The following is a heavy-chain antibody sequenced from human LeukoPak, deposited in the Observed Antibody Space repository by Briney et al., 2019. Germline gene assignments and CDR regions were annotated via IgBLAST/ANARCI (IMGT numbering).Heavy chain of an antibody. J-gene: IGHJ3*02. CDR2: IKQDGSEK. CDR1: GFTFGDYA. V-gene: IGHV3-7*01. D-gene: IGHD2-15*01. Sequence: PGGSLRLSCRASGFTFGDYAMSWVRQAPGKGLEWVANIKQDGSEKNYVDSVKGRFTISRDNAKNSMYLQMNSLRAEDTAVYYCAREGFAAASDIWGQGTMVTVSS. CDR3: AREGFAAASDI.